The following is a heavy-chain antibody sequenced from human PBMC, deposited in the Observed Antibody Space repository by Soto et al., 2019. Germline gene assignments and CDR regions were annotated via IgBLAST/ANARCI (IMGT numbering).Heavy chain of an antibody. V-gene: IGHV4-34*01. CDR3: ARDPLGIAAAGFDAFDI. J-gene: IGHJ3*02. CDR1: GGSFGGYY. Sequence: SETLSLTCGVYGGSFGGYYWSGIRQPPGNGLEWIGEINHSGSTNYNPSLKSRVTISVDNAKNSLYLQMNSLRAEDTAVYYCARDPLGIAAAGFDAFDIWGQGTMVTVSS. D-gene: IGHD6-13*01. CDR2: INHSGST.